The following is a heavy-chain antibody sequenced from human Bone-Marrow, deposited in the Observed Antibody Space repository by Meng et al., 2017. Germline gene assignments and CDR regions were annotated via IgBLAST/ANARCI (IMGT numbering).Heavy chain of an antibody. CDR2: ISSSGDTM. D-gene: IGHD1-14*01. J-gene: IGHJ4*02. V-gene: IGHV3-11*01. Sequence: QVHMVESGGGLVKHGGSLRLSCAASGFTFRDNGMSWIRQAPGKGVDWVSYISSSGDTMHYADSVKGRFTISRDNAKNSLYLQMNSLRAEDTAVYYCARNHADFWGQGILVTVS. CDR3: ARNHADF. CDR1: GFTFRDNG.